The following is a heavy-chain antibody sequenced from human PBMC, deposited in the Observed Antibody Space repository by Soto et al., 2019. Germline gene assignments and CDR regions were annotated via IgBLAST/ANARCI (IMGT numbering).Heavy chain of an antibody. J-gene: IGHJ3*02. CDR1: GGTFSSYA. Sequence: GASVKVSCKASGGTFSSYAIGWVRQAPGQGLEWMGRIVPILGIGNYAQKFQGSVTITADKSTSTAYMELSSLRSEDTAVYYCAREIAVAGKTSDVFDIWGQGTMVTVS. CDR2: IVPILGIG. V-gene: IGHV1-69*04. D-gene: IGHD6-19*01. CDR3: AREIAVAGKTSDVFDI.